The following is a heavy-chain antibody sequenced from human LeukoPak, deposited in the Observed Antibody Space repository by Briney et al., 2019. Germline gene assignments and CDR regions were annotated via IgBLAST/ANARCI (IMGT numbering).Heavy chain of an antibody. CDR2: ISHNSGAT. CDR3: AIWAGGNSLVASFDF. V-gene: IGHV1-2*02. D-gene: IGHD4-23*01. J-gene: IGHJ4*02. CDR1: GNTFTDYY. Sequence: ASVKVSCKASGNTFTDYYTHWVRQAPGQGLECLGWISHNSGATKVAQKFQGRVTLTRDTSATTVYLELSSLGFDDTAVYYCAIWAGGNSLVASFDFWGQGTLVTVSS.